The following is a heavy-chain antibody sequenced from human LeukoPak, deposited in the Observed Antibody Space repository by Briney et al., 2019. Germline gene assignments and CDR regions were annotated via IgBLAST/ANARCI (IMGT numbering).Heavy chain of an antibody. CDR3: AKSRASAGAQWFDP. Sequence: PSQTLSLTCTVSGGSISSGGYSWSWIRQHPGKGLEWIGYIYYSGSTYYNPSLESRITMSIDTSKNQFSLKLNSATAADSAMYYCAKSRASAGAQWFDPWGQGTLVAVSS. V-gene: IGHV4-31*03. CDR1: GGSISSGGYS. CDR2: IYYSGST. D-gene: IGHD6-13*01. J-gene: IGHJ5*02.